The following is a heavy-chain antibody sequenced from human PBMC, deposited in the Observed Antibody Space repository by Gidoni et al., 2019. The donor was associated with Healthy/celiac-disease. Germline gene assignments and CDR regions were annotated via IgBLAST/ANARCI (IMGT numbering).Heavy chain of an antibody. D-gene: IGHD2-2*01. CDR2: ISSSSSYI. V-gene: IGHV3-21*01. CDR3: ARDQGYCGGTGCDYGIDV. CDR1: GFTFSRYS. J-gene: IGHJ6*02. Sequence: EVQLVESGGGLVKPGGSLRLSCAASGFTFSRYSMNWVRQAPGGGLEWFSSISSSSSYIFYADSVKGRFTISRDNARNSLYLQMNNLRAEDTAVYYCARDQGYCGGTGCDYGIDVWGQGTTVTVSS.